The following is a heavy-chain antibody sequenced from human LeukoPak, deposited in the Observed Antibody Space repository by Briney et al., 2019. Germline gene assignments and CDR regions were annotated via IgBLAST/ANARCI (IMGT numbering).Heavy chain of an antibody. D-gene: IGHD1/OR15-1a*01. CDR2: ISAYNGNT. J-gene: IGHJ4*02. CDR3: ARDWDWNTDKTFDY. V-gene: IGHV1-18*01. Sequence: ASVKVSCKASGYTFTSCCISWVRQAPGQGLEWMGWISAYNGNTNYAQKLQGRVTMTTDTSTSTAYMELRSLRSDDTAVYYCARDWDWNTDKTFDYWGQGTLVTVSS. CDR1: GYTFTSCC.